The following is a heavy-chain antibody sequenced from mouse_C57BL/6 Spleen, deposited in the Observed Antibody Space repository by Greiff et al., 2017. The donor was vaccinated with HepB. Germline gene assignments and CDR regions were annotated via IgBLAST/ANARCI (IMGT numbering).Heavy chain of an antibody. CDR1: GFTFSDYG. J-gene: IGHJ1*03. CDR2: ISSGSSTI. D-gene: IGHD1-1*01. CDR3: ARDTTVVEPRYWYFDV. V-gene: IGHV5-17*01. Sequence: EVNVVESGGGLVKPGGSLKLSCAASGFTFSDYGMHWVRQAPEKGLEWVAYISSGSSTIYYADTVKGRFTISRDNAKNTLFLQMTSLRSEDTAMYYCARDTTVVEPRYWYFDVWGTGTTVTVSS.